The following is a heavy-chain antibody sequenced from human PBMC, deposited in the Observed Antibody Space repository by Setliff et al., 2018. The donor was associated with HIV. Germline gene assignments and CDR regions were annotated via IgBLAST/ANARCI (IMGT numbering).Heavy chain of an antibody. Sequence: ASVKVSCKASGHTFSNSDIHWVRRATGQGLEWMGWMNPNSGVTGYALKFHDRVTMTGDTSISTTYLELRSLTSEDTAVYYCASGKGVGGVVITDGLDVWGKGTTVTV. D-gene: IGHD3-10*01. CDR1: GHTFSNSD. CDR2: MNPNSGVT. V-gene: IGHV1-8*02. CDR3: ASGKGVGGVVITDGLDV. J-gene: IGHJ6*03.